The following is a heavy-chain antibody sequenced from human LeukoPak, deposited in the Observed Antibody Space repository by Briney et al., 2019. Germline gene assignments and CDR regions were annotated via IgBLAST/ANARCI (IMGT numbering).Heavy chain of an antibody. J-gene: IGHJ4*02. V-gene: IGHV1-69*05. CDR2: IIYMCGKE. CDR3: ATQHSGSYYFDY. D-gene: IGHD1-26*01. Sequence: AASVKVSCKASGGTFINYAIRWVRQAAGQGREGMGGIIYMCGKENYAQKFQGRVNITTDESTSTAYMELRSLRPDDTAVYYCATQHSGSYYFDYWGQGTLVTVSS. CDR1: GGTFINYA.